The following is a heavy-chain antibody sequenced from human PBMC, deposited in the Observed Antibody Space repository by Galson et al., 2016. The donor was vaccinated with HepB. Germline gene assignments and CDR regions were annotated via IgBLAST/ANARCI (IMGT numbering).Heavy chain of an antibody. J-gene: IGHJ4*02. Sequence: SLRLSCAASGFTFSNYAMSWVRQAPGKGLEWVSAISGSGGSPYYADSVKGRFTISRDNSRDTLCLQMDSLTAEDSAIYYCTTWLSHHFDYWGQGTRVTVSS. CDR1: GFTFSNYA. V-gene: IGHV3-23*01. D-gene: IGHD6-19*01. CDR3: TTWLSHHFDY. CDR2: ISGSGGSP.